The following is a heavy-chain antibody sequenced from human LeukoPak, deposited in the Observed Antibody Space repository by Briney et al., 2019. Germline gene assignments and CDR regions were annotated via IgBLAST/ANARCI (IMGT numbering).Heavy chain of an antibody. CDR1: GASINTYY. V-gene: IGHV4-59*01. CDR3: ARVLRPMASQYYFDY. Sequence: SETLSLTCTVSGASINTYYWSWIRQPPGKGLEWIGYIYHSGTTSYIPSLKTRVTISIDTSKNQFSLKLSSVTAADTAVYYCARVLRPMASQYYFDYWGQGTLVTVSS. J-gene: IGHJ4*02. CDR2: IYHSGTT. D-gene: IGHD3-10*01.